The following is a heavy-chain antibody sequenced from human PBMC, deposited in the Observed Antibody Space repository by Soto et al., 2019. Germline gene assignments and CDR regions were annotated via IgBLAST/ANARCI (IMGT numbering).Heavy chain of an antibody. CDR2: IDPSDSYT. CDR1: GYSFTSYW. D-gene: IGHD3-22*01. CDR3: ASRRNYDSSGYGVDYYGMDV. Sequence: GESLKISCKGSGYSFTSYWISWVRQMPGKGLEWMGRIDPSDSYTNYSPSFQGHVTISADKSISTAYLQWSSLKASDTAMYYCASRRNYDSSGYGVDYYGMDVWGQGTTVTVS. J-gene: IGHJ6*02. V-gene: IGHV5-10-1*01.